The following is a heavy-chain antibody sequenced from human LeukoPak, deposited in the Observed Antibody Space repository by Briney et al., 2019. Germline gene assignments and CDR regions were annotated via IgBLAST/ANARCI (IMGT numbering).Heavy chain of an antibody. CDR3: VRYRPAPA. V-gene: IGHV3-74*01. CDR2: INSDGSSN. CDR1: GFTFSNYY. D-gene: IGHD3-16*02. J-gene: IGHJ4*02. Sequence: GGSLRLSCAASGFTFSNYYMHWVRQAPGEGLVWISGINSDGSSNYYGDSVKGRFTISRDNARKTLYLLMSSLRAEDSAIYYCVRYRPAPAWGQGTLVTVSS.